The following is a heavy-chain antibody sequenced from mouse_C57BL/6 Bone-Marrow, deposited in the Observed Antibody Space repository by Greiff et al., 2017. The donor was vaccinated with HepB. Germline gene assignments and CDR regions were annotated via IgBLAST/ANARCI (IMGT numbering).Heavy chain of an antibody. CDR3: ASGPRGDY. Sequence: ESGPGLVKPSQSLSLTCSVTGYSITSGYYWNWIRQFPGNKLEWMGYISYDGSNNYNPSLKNRISITRDTSKNQFFLKLNSVTTEDTATYYCASGPRGDYWGQGTTLTVSS. CDR1: GYSITSGYY. V-gene: IGHV3-6*01. J-gene: IGHJ2*01. CDR2: ISYDGSN.